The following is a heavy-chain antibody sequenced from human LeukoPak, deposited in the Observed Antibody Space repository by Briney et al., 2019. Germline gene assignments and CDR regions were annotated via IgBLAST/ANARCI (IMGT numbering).Heavy chain of an antibody. CDR2: MRYDGKNK. V-gene: IGHV3-30*02. J-gene: IGHJ4*02. D-gene: IGHD4-17*01. CDR3: AKEIWPTVTTPGHTHFDY. Sequence: SGGSLRLSCAASGFTFSEYGFHWVRQAPGKGLEWVTFMRYDGKNKYFADSVKGRFTISRDNSKNTLCLQMNSLRAEDTAVYYCAKEIWPTVTTPGHTHFDYWGQGTLVTVSS. CDR1: GFTFSEYG.